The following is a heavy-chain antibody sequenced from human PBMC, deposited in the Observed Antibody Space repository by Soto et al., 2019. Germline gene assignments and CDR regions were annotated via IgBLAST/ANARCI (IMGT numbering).Heavy chain of an antibody. D-gene: IGHD3-10*01. CDR2: ISGSGGST. CDR3: AKDVHSTYYYGSGSYPNYGMDV. Sequence: PGGSLRLSCAASGFTFSSYAMSWVRQAPGKGLEWVSAISGSGGSTYYADSVKGRFTISRDNSKNTLYLQMNSLRAEDTAVYYCAKDVHSTYYYGSGSYPNYGMDVGVQGPTVNAP. J-gene: IGHJ6*02. CDR1: GFTFSSYA. V-gene: IGHV3-23*01.